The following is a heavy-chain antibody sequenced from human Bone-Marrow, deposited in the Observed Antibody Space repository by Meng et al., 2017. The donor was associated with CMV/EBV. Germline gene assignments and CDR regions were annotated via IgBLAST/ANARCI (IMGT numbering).Heavy chain of an antibody. CDR1: GGSISSYY. V-gene: IGHV4-59*12. D-gene: IGHD2-2*01. CDR2: IYYSGST. CDR3: ASPVVPASSDYYYGMDV. Sequence: SETLSLTCTVSGGSISSYYWNWIRQPPGKGLEWIGFIYYSGSTNYNPSFKSRVTISIDTSKNQFSLKLSSVTAADTAVYFCASPVVPASSDYYYGMDVWGQGTTVTVSS. J-gene: IGHJ6*02.